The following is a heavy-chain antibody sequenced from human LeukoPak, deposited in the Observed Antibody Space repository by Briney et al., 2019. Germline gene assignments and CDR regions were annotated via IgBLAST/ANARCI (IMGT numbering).Heavy chain of an antibody. CDR2: ISYDGSNK. J-gene: IGHJ4*02. D-gene: IGHD3-22*01. CDR3: TTGERRFDSSGYYPYYFDY. CDR1: GFTFSSYA. Sequence: GGSLRLSCAASGFTFSSYAMHWVRQAPGKGLEWVAVISYDGSNKYYADSVKGRFTISRDNSKNTLYLQMNSLKTEGTAVYYCTTGERRFDSSGYYPYYFDYWGQGTLVTVSS. V-gene: IGHV3-30-3*01.